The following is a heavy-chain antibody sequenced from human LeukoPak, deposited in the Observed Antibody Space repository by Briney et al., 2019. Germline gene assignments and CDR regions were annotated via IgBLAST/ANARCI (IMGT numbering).Heavy chain of an antibody. V-gene: IGHV3-30-3*01. CDR2: ISYDGSNK. CDR1: GFTLSSYA. J-gene: IGHJ6*02. Sequence: PGRSLRLSCAASGFTLSSYAMHWVRQAPGKGLEWVAVISYDGSNKYYADSVKGRFTISRDNSKNTLYLQMNSLRAEDTAVYYCARDLSFDWDLYYYYYGMDVWGQGTTVTVSS. D-gene: IGHD3-9*01. CDR3: ARDLSFDWDLYYYYYGMDV.